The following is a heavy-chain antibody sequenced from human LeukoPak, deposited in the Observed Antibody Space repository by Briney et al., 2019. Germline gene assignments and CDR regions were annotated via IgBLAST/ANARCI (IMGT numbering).Heavy chain of an antibody. V-gene: IGHV3-64*01. CDR2: ISSNGGST. J-gene: IGHJ2*01. Sequence: PGGSLRLSCAASGFTFSSYAMHWVRQAPGKGLEYVSAISSNGGSTYYANSVKGRFTISRDNSKNTLYLQMGSLRAEDTAVYYCARLPVGAKNYWYFDLWGRGTLVTVSS. D-gene: IGHD1-26*01. CDR3: ARLPVGAKNYWYFDL. CDR1: GFTFSSYA.